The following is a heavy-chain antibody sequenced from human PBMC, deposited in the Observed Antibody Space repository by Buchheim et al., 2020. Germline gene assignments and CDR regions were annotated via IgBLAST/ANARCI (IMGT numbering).Heavy chain of an antibody. CDR2: VHETGTT. V-gene: IGHV4-59*01. CDR3: ARQVGSAVHYYGMDV. J-gene: IGHJ6*02. CDR1: GGTTGAYH. Sequence: QVRLQPSGPGLLKPSETLALTCSVSGGTTGAYHWSWIRQPPGKGLEWIACVHETGTTNYSPSVKSRATVPLDTSTNQFSLHLKSVVAADTAVYYCARQVGSAVHYYGMDVWGPGTT. D-gene: IGHD3-10*01.